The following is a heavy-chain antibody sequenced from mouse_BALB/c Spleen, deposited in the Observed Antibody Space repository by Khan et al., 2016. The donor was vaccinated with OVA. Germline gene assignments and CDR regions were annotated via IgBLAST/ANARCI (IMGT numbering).Heavy chain of an antibody. CDR2: INPSSGYT. CDR1: GYTFTSYS. CDR3: ARDGDYGRSGDGFAY. Sequence: QVQLKESGAELARPGASVKMSCKASGYTFTSYSIHWIKQRPGQGLEWIGYINPSSGYTNYNQKFKDKATLTVDKSSTTAYMQLSSLSSDDSAVYYCARDGDYGRSGDGFAYWGQGALVTVSA. J-gene: IGHJ3*01. D-gene: IGHD1-1*01. V-gene: IGHV1-4*01.